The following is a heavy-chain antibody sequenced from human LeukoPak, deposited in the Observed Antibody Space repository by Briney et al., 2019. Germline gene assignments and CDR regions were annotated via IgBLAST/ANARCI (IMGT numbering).Heavy chain of an antibody. D-gene: IGHD3-10*01. CDR2: ISDSGGNT. V-gene: IGHV3-23*01. Sequence: QPGGSLRLSCAASGFTLSSYAMSWVRQAPGKGLEWVSAISDSGGNTYYADSVKGRFTISRDNSKDTLYLQMNSLRAEDTALYYCAKDGWVSWGQGTLVTVSS. J-gene: IGHJ5*02. CDR3: AKDGWVS. CDR1: GFTLSSYA.